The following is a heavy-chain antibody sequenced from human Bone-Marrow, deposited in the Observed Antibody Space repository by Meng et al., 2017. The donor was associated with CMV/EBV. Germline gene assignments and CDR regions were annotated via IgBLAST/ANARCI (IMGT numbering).Heavy chain of an antibody. CDR1: GGTFSSYT. Sequence: SVKVSCKASGGTFSSYTISWVRQAPGQGLEWMGRIIPILGIANYAQKFQGRVTITTDESTSTAYMELSSLRSEDTAVYYCARGGYYDFWSGYYTSPFDYWGQGTLVTVSS. CDR2: IIPILGIA. V-gene: IGHV1-69*16. CDR3: ARGGYYDFWSGYYTSPFDY. J-gene: IGHJ4*02. D-gene: IGHD3-3*01.